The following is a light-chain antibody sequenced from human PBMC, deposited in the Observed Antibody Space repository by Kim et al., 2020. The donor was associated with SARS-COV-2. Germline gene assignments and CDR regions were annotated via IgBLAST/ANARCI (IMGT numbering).Light chain of an antibody. CDR3: QAYDSSLSGWL. V-gene: IGLV1-40*01. CDR2: GNN. CDR1: SSNIGAGYD. Sequence: QPVLTQPPSVSGAPGQRVTISCSGSSSNIGAGYDVPWYQQLPGAAPKPLIFGNNNRPSGVPDRFSVSKSGTSASLAITGLQAEDEAVYYCQAYDSSLSGWLFGGGTQLTVL. J-gene: IGLJ2*01.